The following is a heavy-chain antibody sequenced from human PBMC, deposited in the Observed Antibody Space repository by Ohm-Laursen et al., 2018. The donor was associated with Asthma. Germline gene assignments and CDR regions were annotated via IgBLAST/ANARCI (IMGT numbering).Heavy chain of an antibody. J-gene: IGHJ4*02. D-gene: IGHD3-10*01. CDR1: GFTLSTYA. V-gene: IGHV3-23*01. CDR2: ISGSGDRT. CDR3: AVSIYAYGEGAY. Sequence: SLRLSCSASGFTLSTYAMSWVRQAPGKGLEWVSAISGSGDRTYYADSVKGRFTISRDNSKNTLYLQMNSLRAEDTAFYYCAVSIYAYGEGAYWGQGTLVTVSS.